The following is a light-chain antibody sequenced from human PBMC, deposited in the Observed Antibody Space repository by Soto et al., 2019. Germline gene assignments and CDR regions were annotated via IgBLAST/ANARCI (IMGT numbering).Light chain of an antibody. V-gene: IGLV7-46*01. CDR1: PGAVTSSHY. CDR3: LLSYSGDRPVV. Sequence: QAVVTQEPSLPVSPGGTVTLTCASSPGAVTSSHYPYWFQQNPGQAPRTLIYDTSNKPSWTPHRFSGSLLGGKASLTLSGARPEDEADYYCLLSYSGDRPVVFGGGTKVTVL. CDR2: DTS. J-gene: IGLJ3*02.